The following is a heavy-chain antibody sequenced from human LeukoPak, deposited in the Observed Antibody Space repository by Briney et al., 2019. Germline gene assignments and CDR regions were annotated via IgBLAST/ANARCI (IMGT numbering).Heavy chain of an antibody. CDR3: ARYGNGEWQGHYAFDI. Sequence: PGGSLRLSCAASGFTFSDYALGWVRQAPGKGLEWVANINQDRSEKNYVDSVKGRFTISRDNARNSLDLQMNSLRVEDTAVYYCARYGNGEWQGHYAFDIWGHGTMVTVSS. D-gene: IGHD3-10*01. CDR2: INQDRSEK. V-gene: IGHV3-7*01. CDR1: GFTFSDYA. J-gene: IGHJ3*02.